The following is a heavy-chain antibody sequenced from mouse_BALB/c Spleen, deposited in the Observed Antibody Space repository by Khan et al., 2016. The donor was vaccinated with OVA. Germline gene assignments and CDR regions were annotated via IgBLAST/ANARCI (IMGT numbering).Heavy chain of an antibody. V-gene: IGHV1-18*01. D-gene: IGHD1-1*01. Sequence: EVQLQQSGPELVKPGASVKIPCKASGYTFTDYNMDWVKQSHGKSLEWIGDITPNNGGTIYNQRFKGKATLTVDKSSSTAYMELRSLTSEDTAVYYCTRGGHGSPFDYWGQGTTLPVSS. CDR2: ITPNNGGT. J-gene: IGHJ2*01. CDR1: GYTFTDYN. CDR3: TRGGHGSPFDY.